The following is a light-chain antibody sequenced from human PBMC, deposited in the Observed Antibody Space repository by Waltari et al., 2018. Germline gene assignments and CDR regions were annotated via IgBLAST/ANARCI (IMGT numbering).Light chain of an antibody. CDR2: DVT. CDR1: SSDICGYNY. V-gene: IGLV2-14*03. Sequence: QSALTQPASVSGSPGQSITNPCTGTSSDICGYNYVSVYQQHPGKAPKLMIYDVTKRPSGVSDRFSGSKSGNTAALTISGLQAEDEADYYCSSYTSTSTLGIFGGGTKLTVL. J-gene: IGLJ2*01. CDR3: SSYTSTSTLGI.